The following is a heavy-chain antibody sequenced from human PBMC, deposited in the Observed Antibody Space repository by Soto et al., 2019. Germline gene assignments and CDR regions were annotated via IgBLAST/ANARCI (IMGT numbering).Heavy chain of an antibody. CDR1: GFTFSSYA. Sequence: GGSLRLSCAASGFTFSSYAMHWVRQAPGKGLEWVAVISYDGSNKYYADSVKGRFTISRDNSKNTLYLQMNSLRAEDTAVYYCARVVSGILTGYYGLNDAFDIWGQGTMVTVSS. D-gene: IGHD3-9*01. V-gene: IGHV3-30-3*01. CDR3: ARVVSGILTGYYGLNDAFDI. CDR2: ISYDGSNK. J-gene: IGHJ3*02.